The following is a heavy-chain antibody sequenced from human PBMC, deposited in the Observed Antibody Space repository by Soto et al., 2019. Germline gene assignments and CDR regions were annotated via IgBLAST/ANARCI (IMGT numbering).Heavy chain of an antibody. V-gene: IGHV4-59*01. J-gene: IGHJ4*02. D-gene: IGHD4-17*01. CDR2: IYYSGST. CDR1: GGSISSYY. CDR3: ARDANYGLFDY. Sequence: SETLSLTCTVSGGSISSYYWSWIRQPPGKGLEWIGYIYYSGSTNYNPSLKSRVTISVDTSKNQFSLKLSSVTAADTAVYYCARDANYGLFDYWGQGTLVTVSS.